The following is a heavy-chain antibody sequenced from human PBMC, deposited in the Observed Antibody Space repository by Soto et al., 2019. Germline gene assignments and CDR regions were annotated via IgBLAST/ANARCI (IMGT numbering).Heavy chain of an antibody. J-gene: IGHJ6*02. V-gene: IGHV1-69*12. CDR2: IIPIFGKA. Sequence: QVQLVQSGAEVKKPGSSVKVSCKASGGTFSSYAISWVRQAPGQGLEWMGGIIPIFGKANYGQKFQGRVTITEDESTSTSYIELSSLSPEDTAVYYCARSITGTVSYYYGMDAWGPGTTFTVSS. CDR1: GGTFSSYA. D-gene: IGHD1-20*01. CDR3: ARSITGTVSYYYGMDA.